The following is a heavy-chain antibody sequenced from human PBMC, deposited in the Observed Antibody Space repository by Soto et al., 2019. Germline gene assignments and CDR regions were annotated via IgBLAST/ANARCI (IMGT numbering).Heavy chain of an antibody. J-gene: IGHJ5*02. CDR2: INHSGSS. D-gene: IGHD4-17*01. CDR3: ARAPDYGDPWWFDP. Sequence: SETLSLTCAVHGGSFSGFYWTWIRQPPGKGLEWIGEINHSGSSNYNPPLKSRVTMSLDKSKNQFSLKLSSVTAADTAVYYCARAPDYGDPWWFDPWGQGTLVTVSS. CDR1: GGSFSGFY. V-gene: IGHV4-34*01.